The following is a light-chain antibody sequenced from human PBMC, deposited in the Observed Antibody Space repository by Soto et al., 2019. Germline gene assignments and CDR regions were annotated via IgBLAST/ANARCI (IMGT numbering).Light chain of an antibody. J-gene: IGKJ1*01. CDR3: QKYNSAPRT. Sequence: DIQMTQSPSSLSASVGDRVTITCRASQGISSYLAWYQQKPGKVPKLLIYAASTRQSGVPSRFSGSGSGTDFTLTISSLEPEDFATYYCQKYNSAPRTFGQGTNVEIK. V-gene: IGKV1-27*01. CDR2: AAS. CDR1: QGISSY.